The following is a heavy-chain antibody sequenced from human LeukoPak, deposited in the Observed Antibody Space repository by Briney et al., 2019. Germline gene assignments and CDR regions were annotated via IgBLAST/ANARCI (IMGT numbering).Heavy chain of an antibody. CDR1: GFTVSSNY. J-gene: IGHJ4*02. Sequence: GGSLRLSCAASGFTVSSNYMSWVRQAPGKGLEWVSVIYSGGSTCYADSVKGRFTISRDNSKNTLYLQMNSLRAEDTAVYYCAREVRETTVVTQYYFDYWGQGTLVTVSS. CDR2: IYSGGST. V-gene: IGHV3-66*01. CDR3: AREVRETTVVTQYYFDY. D-gene: IGHD4-23*01.